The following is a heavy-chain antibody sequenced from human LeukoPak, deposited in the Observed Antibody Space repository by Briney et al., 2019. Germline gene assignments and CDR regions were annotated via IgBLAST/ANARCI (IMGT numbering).Heavy chain of an antibody. Sequence: GGSLRLSCAASGFTFSSYAMSWVRQAPGKGLEWVSAISGSGGSTYYADSVKGRFTISRDNSKNALYLQMNSLRAEDTAVYYCAKDQHGDQAYGYWGQGTLVTVSS. V-gene: IGHV3-23*01. J-gene: IGHJ4*02. CDR2: ISGSGGST. D-gene: IGHD4-17*01. CDR3: AKDQHGDQAYGY. CDR1: GFTFSSYA.